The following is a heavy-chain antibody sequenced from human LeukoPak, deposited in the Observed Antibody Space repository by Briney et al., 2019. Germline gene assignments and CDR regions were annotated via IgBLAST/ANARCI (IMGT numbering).Heavy chain of an antibody. CDR3: ARGLYNTYPEDY. D-gene: IGHD1-1*01. Sequence: ASVKVSCKTSGYTFTGYYLHWVRQAPGQGLEWMGWISPNTGVTKYAQKFQGRVAMTRDTSISIAYMELRRLRSDDTAVYYCARGLYNTYPEDYWGQGTLVTVSS. CDR2: ISPNTGVT. CDR1: GYTFTGYY. J-gene: IGHJ4*02. V-gene: IGHV1-2*02.